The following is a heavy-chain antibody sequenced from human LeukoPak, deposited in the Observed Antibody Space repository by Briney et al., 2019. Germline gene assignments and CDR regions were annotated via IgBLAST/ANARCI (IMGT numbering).Heavy chain of an antibody. V-gene: IGHV4-30-2*01. J-gene: IGHJ6*02. CDR2: IYHSGST. CDR1: GGSISSGGYS. Sequence: NTSQTLSLTCAVSGGSISSGGYSWSWIRQPPGKGLEWIGYIYHSGSTYYNPSLKGRVTISVDRSKNQFSLKLSSVTAADTAVYYCARVVPAAEYYYYYYGMDVWGQGTTVTVSS. D-gene: IGHD2-2*01. CDR3: ARVVPAAEYYYYYYGMDV.